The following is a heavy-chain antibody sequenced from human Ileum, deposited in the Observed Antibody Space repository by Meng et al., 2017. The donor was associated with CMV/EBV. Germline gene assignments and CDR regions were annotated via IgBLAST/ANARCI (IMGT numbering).Heavy chain of an antibody. J-gene: IGHJ5*02. CDR2: IFFRGNN. D-gene: IGHD2-15*01. CDR1: GSFICSGDYY. V-gene: IGHV4-30-4*08. Sequence: VKRKVVGPGLEKPSQSLSLSCTVYGSFICSGDYYGGWIRVRQGKGLEWIGYIFFRGNNDYNPSSNRRVIISIDPPRSQFSMKVDSVTAADTAVHYCARFRIAGLGSLVDPWGHGTLVTVSS. CDR3: ARFRIAGLGSLVDP.